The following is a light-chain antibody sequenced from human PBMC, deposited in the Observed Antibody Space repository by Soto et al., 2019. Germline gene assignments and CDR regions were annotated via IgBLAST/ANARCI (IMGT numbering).Light chain of an antibody. CDR3: SSYSGSSSIL. Sequence: QSVLTQPASVSGSPGQSITIYCTGTSSDVGGYNYVSWYQHHAGKVPKLLIFEVNDRPSGISSRFSGSKSGNTASLTISGLQTEDEAYYYCSSYSGSSSILFGGGTKVTVL. CDR1: SSDVGGYNY. CDR2: EVN. V-gene: IGLV2-14*01. J-gene: IGLJ3*02.